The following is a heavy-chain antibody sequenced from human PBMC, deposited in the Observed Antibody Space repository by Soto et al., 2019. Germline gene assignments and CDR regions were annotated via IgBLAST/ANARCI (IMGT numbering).Heavy chain of an antibody. D-gene: IGHD1-1*01. CDR1: GSSFRDYH. CDR2: ITSSISYT. V-gene: IGHV3-11*03. CDR3: TGGQDNLAVNFDY. J-gene: IGHJ4*02. Sequence: GGSLRLSCAASGSSFRDYHMSWIRQSPGKGLEWLSYITSSISYTHYADSVKGRFTISRDNAKNSLYLQMNSLRAEDTAVYYCTGGQDNLAVNFDYWGQGTPVTVSS.